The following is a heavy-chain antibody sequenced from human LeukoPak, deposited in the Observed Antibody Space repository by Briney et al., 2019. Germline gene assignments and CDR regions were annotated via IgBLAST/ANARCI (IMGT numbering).Heavy chain of an antibody. D-gene: IGHD5-18*01. CDR2: IIPIFGTA. V-gene: IGHV1-69*01. J-gene: IGHJ6*02. Sequence: GSSVKVSCKASGGTFSSYAISWVRQAPGQGLEWMGGIIPIFGTANYAQKFQGRVTITADESTSTAYMELSSLRSGDTAVYYCARDTIRVVVYSYGQTQPPYGMDVWGQGTTVTVSS. CDR1: GGTFSSYA. CDR3: ARDTIRVVVYSYGQTQPPYGMDV.